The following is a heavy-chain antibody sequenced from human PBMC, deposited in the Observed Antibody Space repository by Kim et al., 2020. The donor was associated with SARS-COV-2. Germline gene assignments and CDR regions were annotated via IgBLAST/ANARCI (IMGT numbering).Heavy chain of an antibody. CDR2: TYYRSKWYS. Sequence: SQTLSLTCAISGDSVSSNSAAWNWIRQSPSRGLEWLGRTYYRSKWYSDYAMSVKSRITLNIDTSKNQFSLHLSSVTPGDTAVYYCARDWGGYSHAIDYWGQGILVTVSS. D-gene: IGHD5-18*01. CDR1: GDSVSSNSAA. CDR3: ARDWGGYSHAIDY. J-gene: IGHJ4*02. V-gene: IGHV6-1*01.